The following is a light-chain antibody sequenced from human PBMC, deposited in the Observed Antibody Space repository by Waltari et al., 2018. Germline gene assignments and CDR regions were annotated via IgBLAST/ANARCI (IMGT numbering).Light chain of an antibody. CDR1: HAINNY. V-gene: IGKV1-16*01. Sequence: QMTQSPSSLSASVGDRVTITCRASHAINNYLAWFQQKPGKAPKPLIFGAFNLHSGVPLRFSGTASGTDFTLTISSLQTEDFATYYCQQYSRNPPTFGQGTRLDIK. J-gene: IGKJ5*01. CDR2: GAF. CDR3: QQYSRNPPT.